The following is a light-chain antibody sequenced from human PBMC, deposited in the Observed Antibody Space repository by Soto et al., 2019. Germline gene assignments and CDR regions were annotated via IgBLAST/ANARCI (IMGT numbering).Light chain of an antibody. CDR1: SSNIGSNY. Sequence: QSVLTQPPSASGTPGQRVTISCSGSSSNIGSNYVYWYQQLPGTAPKLLIYSNNQRPSGVPDRFSGSKSGTSVSLAISGLRSEDEADYCCAAWDDSLSGFYVFGTGTKVTVL. J-gene: IGLJ1*01. CDR3: AAWDDSLSGFYV. V-gene: IGLV1-47*02. CDR2: SNN.